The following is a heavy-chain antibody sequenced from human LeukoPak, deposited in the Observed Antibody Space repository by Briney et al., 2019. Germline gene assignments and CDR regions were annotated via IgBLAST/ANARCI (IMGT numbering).Heavy chain of an antibody. D-gene: IGHD3-10*01. CDR3: TRDSGGDEWKPDI. Sequence: GGSLRLSCTASGFTFGDYAMSWFRQAPGKGLEWVGFIRSKAYGGTTEYAASVKGRFTISRDDSKSIAYLQMNSLKTEDTAVYYCTRDSGGDEWKPDIWGQGTMVTVSS. CDR2: IRSKAYGGTT. J-gene: IGHJ3*02. CDR1: GFTFGDYA. V-gene: IGHV3-49*03.